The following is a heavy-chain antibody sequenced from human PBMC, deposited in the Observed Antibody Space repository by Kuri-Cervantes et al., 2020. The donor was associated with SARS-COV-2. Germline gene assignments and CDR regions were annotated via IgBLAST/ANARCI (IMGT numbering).Heavy chain of an antibody. Sequence: GGSLRLSCAASGFTFSSYWMHWVRQAPGKGLEWVAVISYDGSNKYYADSVKGRFTISRDNSKNTLYLQMNSLRAEDTAVYYCARDRGVDYCSSTSCPSGPFGPFDPWGQGTLVTVSS. J-gene: IGHJ5*02. CDR3: ARDRGVDYCSSTSCPSGPFGPFDP. D-gene: IGHD2-2*01. V-gene: IGHV3-30-3*01. CDR1: GFTFSSYW. CDR2: ISYDGSNK.